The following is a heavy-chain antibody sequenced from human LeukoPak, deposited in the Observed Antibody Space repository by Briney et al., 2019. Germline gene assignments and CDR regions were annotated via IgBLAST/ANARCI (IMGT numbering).Heavy chain of an antibody. D-gene: IGHD2-15*01. CDR1: GSNFITAA. CDR2: ISGGAGTI. Sequence: PEGSLRLSCAASGSNFITAAMTWVRQAPGKGLEWVSAISGGAGTIFYTDSVRGRFTISRDNSKNTLYLQMNSLRAEDTAIYFCAKRLGSGDSCYFDSWGQGTLVTVSS. V-gene: IGHV3-23*01. J-gene: IGHJ4*02. CDR3: AKRLGSGDSCYFDS.